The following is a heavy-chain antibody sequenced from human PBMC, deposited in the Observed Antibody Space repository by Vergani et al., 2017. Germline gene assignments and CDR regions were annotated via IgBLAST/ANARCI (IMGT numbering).Heavy chain of an antibody. J-gene: IGHJ5*02. CDR1: LDSIRNLY. CDR3: ASDTHSGQRADR. D-gene: IGHD6-19*01. Sequence: QVQLQESGPGLVKSLETLSLTCSVSLDSIRNLYCNWIRQPPGKGLEWIGSIHYSENTNYNPSLKTRVTISVDTSKNQFSLTLTSVTAADTAVYYCASDTHSGQRADRWGQGILVTVTS. CDR2: IHYSENT. V-gene: IGHV4-59*11.